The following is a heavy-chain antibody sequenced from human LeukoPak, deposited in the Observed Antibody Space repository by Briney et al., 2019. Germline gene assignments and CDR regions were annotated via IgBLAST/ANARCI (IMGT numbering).Heavy chain of an antibody. CDR3: ARESSYYSDSSGYYLHFDY. CDR2: INPSTSAT. V-gene: IGHV1-2*06. D-gene: IGHD3-22*01. J-gene: IGHJ4*02. CDR1: GYTFTGHY. Sequence: GASVKVSCKTSGYTFTGHYIHWVRQAPGQGLEWMGRINPSTSATYYAQKFQGRVTMTRDTSITTAYMELSRLRSDDTAVYYCARESSYYSDSSGYYLHFDYWGQGTLVTVSS.